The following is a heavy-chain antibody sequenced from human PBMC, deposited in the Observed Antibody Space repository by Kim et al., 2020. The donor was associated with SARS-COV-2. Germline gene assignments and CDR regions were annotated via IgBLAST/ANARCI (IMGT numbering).Heavy chain of an antibody. V-gene: IGHV4-59*09. J-gene: IGHJ4*02. Sequence: TNYNPSLKSRVTISVDTSKNQFSLKLSSVTAADTAVYYCARGTYTSPFDYWGQGTLVTVSS. CDR3: ARGTYTSPFDY. D-gene: IGHD2-2*01. CDR2: T.